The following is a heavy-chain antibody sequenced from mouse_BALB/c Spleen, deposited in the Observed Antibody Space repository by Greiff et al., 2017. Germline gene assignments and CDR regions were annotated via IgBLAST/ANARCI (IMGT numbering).Heavy chain of an antibody. CDR1: GYAFSSYW. CDR2: IYPGDGDT. J-gene: IGHJ2*01. D-gene: IGHD1-2*01. V-gene: IGHV1-80*01. Sequence: QGQLQQSGAELVRPGSSVKISCKASGYAFSSYWMNWVKQRPGQGLEWIGQIYPGDGDTNYNGKFKGKATLTADKSSSTAYMQLSSLTSEDSAVYFCARSAPFDYWGQGTTLTVSS. CDR3: ARSAPFDY.